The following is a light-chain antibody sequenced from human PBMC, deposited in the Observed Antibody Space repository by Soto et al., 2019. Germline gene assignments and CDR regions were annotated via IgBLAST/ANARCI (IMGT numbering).Light chain of an antibody. J-gene: IGLJ1*01. CDR2: DVS. CDR3: RSYTGSSTYV. V-gene: IGLV2-14*03. Sequence: QSALTQPASVSGSPGQSITISCTGTSSDVGRYNYVSWYQQHPGKAPKLIIYDVSNRPSGVSNRFSGSKSGNTASLTISGLQAEDEADYYCRSYTGSSTYVFGTGTKVTVL. CDR1: SSDVGRYNY.